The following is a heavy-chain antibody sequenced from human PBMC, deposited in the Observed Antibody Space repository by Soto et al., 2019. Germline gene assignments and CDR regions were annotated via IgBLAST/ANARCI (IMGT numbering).Heavy chain of an antibody. D-gene: IGHD5-12*01. CDR3: ARDHHRYSGYDYVDY. J-gene: IGHJ4*02. CDR2: ISSSSSYT. Sequence: QVQLVESGGGLVKPGGSLRLSCAASGFTFSDYYMSWIRQAPGKGLEWVSYISSSSSYTNYADSVKGRFTISRDNAKNSLYLQMNSLRADDTAVYYCARDHHRYSGYDYVDYWAREPWSPSPQ. V-gene: IGHV3-11*05. CDR1: GFTFSDYY.